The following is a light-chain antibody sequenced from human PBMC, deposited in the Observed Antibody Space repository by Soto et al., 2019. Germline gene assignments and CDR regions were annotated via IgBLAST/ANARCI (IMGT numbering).Light chain of an antibody. Sequence: EIVMTQSPASLSLSPCDRATLSCRASQSVSTNVAWDQQKPGQAPRLLIHGASVRATGIPARFSGSGSGTEFTFTITSLQSEDFALYYCQQYDSWPPRWAFGQGTKVDI. CDR2: GAS. J-gene: IGKJ1*01. CDR1: QSVSTN. CDR3: QQYDSWPPRWA. V-gene: IGKV3-15*01.